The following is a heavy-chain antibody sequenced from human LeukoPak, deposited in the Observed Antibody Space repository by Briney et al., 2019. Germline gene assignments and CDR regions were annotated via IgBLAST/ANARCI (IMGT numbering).Heavy chain of an antibody. CDR2: INPNSGGT. J-gene: IGHJ5*02. D-gene: IGHD2-2*01. Sequence: ASVKVSRKASGYTFTGYYMHWVRQAPGQGLEWMGWINPNSGGTNYAQKFQGRVTMTRDTSISTAYMELSRLRSDDTAVYYCARVNLVPAAPGWFDPWGQGTLVTVSS. CDR1: GYTFTGYY. V-gene: IGHV1-2*02. CDR3: ARVNLVPAAPGWFDP.